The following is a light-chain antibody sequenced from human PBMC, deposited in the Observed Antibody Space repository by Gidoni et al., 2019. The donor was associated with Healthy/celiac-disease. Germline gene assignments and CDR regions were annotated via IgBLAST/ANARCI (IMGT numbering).Light chain of an antibody. Sequence: HSVLPQPPSASGTPGPRVTISCSGSSSNIGSNYVYWYQQLPGTAPKLLIYRNNQRPSGVPDRFSGSKSGTSASLAISGLRSEDEADYYCAAWDDSLSGLWVFGGGTKLTVL. CDR2: RNN. V-gene: IGLV1-47*01. CDR1: SSNIGSNY. CDR3: AAWDDSLSGLWV. J-gene: IGLJ3*02.